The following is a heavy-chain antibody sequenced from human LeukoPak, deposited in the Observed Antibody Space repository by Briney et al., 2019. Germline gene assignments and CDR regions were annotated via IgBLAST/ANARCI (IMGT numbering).Heavy chain of an antibody. J-gene: IGHJ5*02. CDR2: ISGSGGST. D-gene: IGHD6-13*01. CDR3: AKGADSSSWYRLPNWFDP. V-gene: IGHV3-23*01. CDR1: GFTFSSYA. Sequence: GGSLRLSCAASGFTFSSYAMSWVRPAPGKGLEWVSAISGSGGSTYYADSVKGRFTISRDNSKNTLYLQMNSLRAEDTAVYYCAKGADSSSWYRLPNWFDPWGQGTLVTVSS.